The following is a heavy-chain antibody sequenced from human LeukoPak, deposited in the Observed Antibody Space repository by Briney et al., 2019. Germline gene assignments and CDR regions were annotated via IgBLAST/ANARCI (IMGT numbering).Heavy chain of an antibody. Sequence: GASVKVSCKASGYTFTSYGISWARQAPGQGLEWMGWISAYNGNTNYAQKLQGRVTMTTDTSTSTAYMELRSLRSDDTAVYYCARLGARGTARRPEDYYYYYMDVWGKGTTVTVSS. V-gene: IGHV1-18*01. CDR2: ISAYNGNT. J-gene: IGHJ6*03. CDR1: GYTFTSYG. CDR3: ARLGARGTARRPEDYYYYYMDV. D-gene: IGHD6-6*01.